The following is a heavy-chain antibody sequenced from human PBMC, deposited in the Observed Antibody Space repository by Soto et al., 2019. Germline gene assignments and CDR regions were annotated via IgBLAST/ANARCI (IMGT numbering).Heavy chain of an antibody. CDR2: ISYDGSNK. Sequence: QVQLVESGGGVVQPGRSLRLSCAASGFTFSSYGMHWVHQAPGKGLEWVAVISYDGSNKYYADSVKGRFTISRDNSKNTLYLQMNSLRAEDTAVYYCAKVNDDFWSGYFGGHFDYWGQGTLVTVSS. D-gene: IGHD3-3*01. J-gene: IGHJ4*02. CDR3: AKVNDDFWSGYFGGHFDY. CDR1: GFTFSSYG. V-gene: IGHV3-30*18.